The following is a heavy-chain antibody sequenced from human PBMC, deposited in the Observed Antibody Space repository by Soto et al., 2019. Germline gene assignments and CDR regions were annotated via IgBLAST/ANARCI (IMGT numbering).Heavy chain of an antibody. D-gene: IGHD6-19*01. CDR2: IFSNDEK. V-gene: IGHV2-26*01. CDR1: GFSLSNARMG. CDR3: ARIKSSGWYKDWFDP. J-gene: IGHJ5*02. Sequence: ASGPTLVNPTETLTLTCTVSGFSLSNARMGVSWIRQPPGKALEWLAHIFSNDEKSYSTSLKSRLTISKDTSKSQVVLTMTNMDPVDTATYYCARIKSSGWYKDWFDPWGQGTLVTSPQ.